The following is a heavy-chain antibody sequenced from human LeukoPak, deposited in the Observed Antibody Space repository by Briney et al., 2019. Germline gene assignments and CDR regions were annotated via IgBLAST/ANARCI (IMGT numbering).Heavy chain of an antibody. D-gene: IGHD2-15*01. V-gene: IGHV4-61*02. CDR2: VYTSGRT. J-gene: IGHJ4*02. Sequence: PSETLSLNCTVSGGSISGGNYYWSWIRQPPGKGLYWIGRVYTSGRTNYNPSLRNRVSMSLDTSKNQFSLTLNSVTAADTAVYYCARVSTLDGIVLDSWGQGILVTVSP. CDR3: ARVSTLDGIVLDS. CDR1: GGSISGGNYY.